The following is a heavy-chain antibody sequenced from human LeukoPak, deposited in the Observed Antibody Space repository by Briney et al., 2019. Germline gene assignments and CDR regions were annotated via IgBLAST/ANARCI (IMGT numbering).Heavy chain of an antibody. Sequence: SETLSLTCTVSGGSINSTSNYWGWIRQPPGKGLEWIGSIYYSGSTSYNPSLKSRVTISVDTSKNQFSLKLSSVTAADTAVYYCARGDSSGYSTNWGQGTLVTVSS. CDR2: IYYSGST. CDR1: GGSINSTSNY. D-gene: IGHD3-22*01. V-gene: IGHV4-39*07. CDR3: ARGDSSGYSTN. J-gene: IGHJ4*02.